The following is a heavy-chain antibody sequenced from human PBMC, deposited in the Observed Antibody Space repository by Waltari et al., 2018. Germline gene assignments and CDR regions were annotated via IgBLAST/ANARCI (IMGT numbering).Heavy chain of an antibody. CDR1: GYTFPGHY. Sequence: QVQLVQSGAEVKKPGASVKVSCKASGYTFPGHYMPWVRQAPGQGLEWMGWINPNSGGTNYAQKFQGRVTMTRDTSISTAYMELSRLRSDDTAVYYCARETTPEWELSFDYWGQGTLVTVSS. CDR2: INPNSGGT. D-gene: IGHD1-26*01. CDR3: ARETTPEWELSFDY. J-gene: IGHJ4*02. V-gene: IGHV1-2*02.